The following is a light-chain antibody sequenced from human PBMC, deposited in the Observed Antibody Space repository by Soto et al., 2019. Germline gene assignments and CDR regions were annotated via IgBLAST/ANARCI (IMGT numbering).Light chain of an antibody. CDR2: EVS. CDR3: SSYAGINNFDV. V-gene: IGLV2-8*01. Sequence: QSALTRPPSASGSPGQSVTISCTGTSSDVGGYNYVSWYQQHPGKAPKLMIYEVSKRPSGVPDRSFGSKSGNTASLTVSGFKAEDEADYYCSSYAGINNFDVFGTGTKVTVL. J-gene: IGLJ1*01. CDR1: SSDVGGYNY.